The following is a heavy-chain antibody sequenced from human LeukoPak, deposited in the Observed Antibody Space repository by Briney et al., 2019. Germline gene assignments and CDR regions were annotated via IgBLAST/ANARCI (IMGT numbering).Heavy chain of an antibody. J-gene: IGHJ4*02. CDR3: ARLWGVYCSSTSCYRDYFDY. V-gene: IGHV5-51*01. Sequence: HGESLKLSCKGSGYSFTSYWIGWVRQMTGKGLEWKGIIYPGEPDTRYSPSCQGQVTISADNTISTAYMQWSSLKASDTAMYYSARLWGVYCSSTSCYRDYFDYWGQGTLVTVSS. D-gene: IGHD2-2*02. CDR2: IYPGEPDT. CDR1: GYSFTSYW.